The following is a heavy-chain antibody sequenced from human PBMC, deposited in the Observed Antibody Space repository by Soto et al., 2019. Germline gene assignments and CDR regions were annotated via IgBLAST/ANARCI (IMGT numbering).Heavy chain of an antibody. J-gene: IGHJ5*02. CDR2: TYYRSKWYN. Sequence: PSQTLSLTCAISGDSVSSNSAAWNWIRQSPSRGLEWLGRTYYRSKWYNDYAVSVKSRITINPDTSKNQFSLQLNSVTPEDTAVNYCARTPQDTAMVTGNWFDPWGQGTLVTVSS. D-gene: IGHD5-18*01. CDR1: GDSVSSNSAA. CDR3: ARTPQDTAMVTGNWFDP. V-gene: IGHV6-1*01.